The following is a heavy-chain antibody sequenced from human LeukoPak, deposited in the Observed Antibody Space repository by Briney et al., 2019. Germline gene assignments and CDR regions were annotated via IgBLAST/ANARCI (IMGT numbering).Heavy chain of an antibody. CDR2: ISGSSSYI. D-gene: IGHD2-2*01. Sequence: GGSLRLSCAASGFTFSSYSMNWVRQAPGKGLEWVSSISGSSSYIYYADSVKGRFTISRDNAKNSLYLQMNSLRAEDTAVYYCARDRGRPAANDAFDIWGQGTMVTVSS. J-gene: IGHJ3*02. CDR1: GFTFSSYS. V-gene: IGHV3-21*01. CDR3: ARDRGRPAANDAFDI.